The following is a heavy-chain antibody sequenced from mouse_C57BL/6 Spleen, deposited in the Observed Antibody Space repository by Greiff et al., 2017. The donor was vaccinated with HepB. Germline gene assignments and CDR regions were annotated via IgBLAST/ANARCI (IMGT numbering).Heavy chain of an antibody. Sequence: VHVKQSVAELVRPGASVKLSCTASGFNIKNTYMHWVKQRPEQGLEWIGRIDPANGNTKYAPKFQGKATITADTSSNTAYLQLSSLTSEDTAIYYCARGAAQATLYYAMDYWGQGTSVTVSS. V-gene: IGHV14-3*01. CDR1: GFNIKNTY. CDR3: ARGAAQATLYYAMDY. J-gene: IGHJ4*01. CDR2: IDPANGNT. D-gene: IGHD3-2*02.